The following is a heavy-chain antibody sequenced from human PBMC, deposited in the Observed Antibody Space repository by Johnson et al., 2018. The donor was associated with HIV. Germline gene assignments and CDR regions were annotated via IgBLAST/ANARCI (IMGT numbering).Heavy chain of an antibody. Sequence: VESGGGLVKPGRSLRLSCAASGFTFDDYAMHWVRQAPGKGLEWVSGISWNSGSIGYADSVKGRFTISRDNSKNTLYLQMNSLRAEDTAVYYCARDRWYSSSSGGVDDSFDIWGQGTMVTVSS. CDR2: ISWNSGSI. J-gene: IGHJ3*02. V-gene: IGHV3-9*01. CDR3: ARDRWYSSSSGGVDDSFDI. D-gene: IGHD6-6*01. CDR1: GFTFDDYA.